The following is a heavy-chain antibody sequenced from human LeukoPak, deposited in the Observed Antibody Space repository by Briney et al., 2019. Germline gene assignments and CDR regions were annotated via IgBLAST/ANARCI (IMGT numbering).Heavy chain of an antibody. CDR1: GFTVSSNY. D-gene: IGHD1-26*01. CDR2: IYSSGST. V-gene: IGHV3-53*01. CDR3: AWGATDPFDY. Sequence: GGSLRLSCAASGFTVSSNYMSWVRQAPGKGLGWVSLIYSSGSTYYADSVKGRFTISRDNSKNTLYLQMNSLRAEDTAVYYCAWGATDPFDYWGQGTLSPSPQ. J-gene: IGHJ4*02.